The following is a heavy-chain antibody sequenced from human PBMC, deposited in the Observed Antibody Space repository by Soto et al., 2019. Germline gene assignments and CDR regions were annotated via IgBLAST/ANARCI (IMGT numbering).Heavy chain of an antibody. CDR1: GFTFSSYV. Sequence: GGSRRLSCAASGFTFSSYVMHWVGQAPGKGLEWVAVIWYDGSNKYYADSVKGRFTISRDNSKNTLYLQMNSLRAEDTAVYYCARDLAAATRHDYGMDVWGQGTTVTVSS. CDR3: ARDLAAATRHDYGMDV. CDR2: IWYDGSNK. D-gene: IGHD6-13*01. J-gene: IGHJ6*02. V-gene: IGHV3-33*01.